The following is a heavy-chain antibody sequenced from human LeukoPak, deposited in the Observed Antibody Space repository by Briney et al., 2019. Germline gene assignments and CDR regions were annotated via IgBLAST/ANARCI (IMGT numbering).Heavy chain of an antibody. CDR1: GGSISSGNY. CDR2: IYTSGST. V-gene: IGHV4-61*02. D-gene: IGHD5-18*01. Sequence: SQTLSLTCTVSGGSISSGNYWSWIRQPAGKGLEWIGRIYTSGSTNYNPSLKSRVTISVDTSKNQFSLKLSSVTAADTAVYYCARDPGYGWYFDYWGQGTLVTVSS. CDR3: ARDPGYGWYFDY. J-gene: IGHJ4*02.